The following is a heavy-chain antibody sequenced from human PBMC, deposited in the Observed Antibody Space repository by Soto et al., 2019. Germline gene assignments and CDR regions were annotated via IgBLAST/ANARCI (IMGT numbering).Heavy chain of an antibody. Sequence: PGGSLRLSCAASGFSFGSYALSWVRQAPGKGLEWVSTISGSDGKTFYADAVKGRFSISRDTSQNTLYLQMNSLRADDTAIYYCAGWSYLDYWGQGTLVTVSS. V-gene: IGHV3-23*01. J-gene: IGHJ4*02. CDR3: AGWSYLDY. CDR1: GFSFGSYA. D-gene: IGHD3-3*01. CDR2: ISGSDGKT.